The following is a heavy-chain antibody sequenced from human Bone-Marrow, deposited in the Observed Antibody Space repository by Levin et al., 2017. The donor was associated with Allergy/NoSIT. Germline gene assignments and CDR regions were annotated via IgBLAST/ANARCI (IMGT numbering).Heavy chain of an antibody. CDR3: ARDREYETMVKFGYYYGMDV. Sequence: ASVKVSCKASGYTFTSYYMHWVRQAPGQGLEWMGIINPSGGSTSYAQKFQGRVTMTRDTSTSTVYMELSSLRSEDTAVYYCARDREYETMVKFGYYYGMDVWGQGTTVTVSS. CDR1: GYTFTSYY. J-gene: IGHJ6*02. CDR2: INPSGGST. V-gene: IGHV1-46*01. D-gene: IGHD3-10*01.